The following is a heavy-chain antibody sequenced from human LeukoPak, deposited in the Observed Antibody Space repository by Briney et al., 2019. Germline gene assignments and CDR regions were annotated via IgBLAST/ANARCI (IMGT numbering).Heavy chain of an antibody. J-gene: IGHJ4*02. V-gene: IGHV3-30*03. CDR3: VRAPGDYYHAFDY. D-gene: IGHD3-10*01. CDR1: GFTFSGYG. CDR2: ISSNKNTK. Sequence: GRSLTLSCAASGFTFSGYGLHWVRQAPGKGLEWLSFISSNKNTKNYADSVQGRFTNSRDNSKNTLFLEMSSLGTEDTAVYFCVRAPGDYYHAFDYWGQGTIVTVSS.